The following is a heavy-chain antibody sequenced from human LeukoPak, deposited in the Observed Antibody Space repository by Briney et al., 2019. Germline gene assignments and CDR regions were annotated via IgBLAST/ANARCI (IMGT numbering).Heavy chain of an antibody. CDR3: AREEREAKNDTSSRVSYYYYYMDV. CDR2: ISAYNGNT. D-gene: IGHD6-13*01. V-gene: IGHV1-18*01. Sequence: ASVKVSCKASGYTFTSYGISWVRQAPGQGLEWMGWISAYNGNTNYAQKLQGRVTMSTDTSTSTAYMELSSLRSEDTAVYYCAREEREAKNDTSSRVSYYYYYMDVWGKGTTVTVSS. CDR1: GYTFTSYG. J-gene: IGHJ6*03.